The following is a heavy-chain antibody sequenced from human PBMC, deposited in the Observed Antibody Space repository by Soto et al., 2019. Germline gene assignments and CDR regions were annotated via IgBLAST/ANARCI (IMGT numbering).Heavy chain of an antibody. CDR3: ARDSLGIAVLGTGRSKNNWFDP. Sequence: QVQLQQWGAGLLKPSETLSLTCAVYGGSFSGYYWSWIRQPPGKGLEWIGEINHSGSTNYNPSLKSRVTISIDTSKNQFSLKLSSETAADTAIYYCARDSLGIAVLGTGRSKNNWFDPWGQGTLVTVSS. CDR2: INHSGST. D-gene: IGHD6-19*01. V-gene: IGHV4-34*01. CDR1: GGSFSGYY. J-gene: IGHJ5*02.